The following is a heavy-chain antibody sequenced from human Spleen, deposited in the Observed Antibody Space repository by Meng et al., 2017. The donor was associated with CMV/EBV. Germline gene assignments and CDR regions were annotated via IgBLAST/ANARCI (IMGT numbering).Heavy chain of an antibody. Sequence: GESLKISCAASGFTFSSNDMHWVRQTTGKGLEWVSAIGTAGDTYYPGSVKGRFTISRENAKNSFYLQMNSLRAGDTAVYYCAKDPVNYYDSTEAANYYYGMDVWGQGTTVTVSS. D-gene: IGHD3-22*01. V-gene: IGHV3-13*01. CDR2: IGTAGDT. CDR3: AKDPVNYYDSTEAANYYYGMDV. J-gene: IGHJ6*02. CDR1: GFTFSSND.